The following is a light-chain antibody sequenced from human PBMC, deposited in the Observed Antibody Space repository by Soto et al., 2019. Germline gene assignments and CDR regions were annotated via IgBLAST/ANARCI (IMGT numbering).Light chain of an antibody. J-gene: IGLJ1*01. Sequence: ALTQPASVCGSPGQSITISCTGTSSDVGGYNYVSWYQQHPGKAPKLMIYEVSNRPSGVSNRFSGSKSGNTASLTISGLQAEDEADYYCSSYTSSSTLPYVFGTGTKVTVL. CDR3: SSYTSSSTLPYV. V-gene: IGLV2-14*01. CDR1: SSDVGGYNY. CDR2: EVS.